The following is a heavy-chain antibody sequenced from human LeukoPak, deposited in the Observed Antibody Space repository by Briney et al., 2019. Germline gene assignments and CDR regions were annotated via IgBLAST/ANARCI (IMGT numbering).Heavy chain of an antibody. Sequence: SDTLSLTCTVSGVSISSTSYCWRWIRQPPGKGLEWIVSIYYSGRIYYNPSLKSRLTISVDTPTNQVSLKLSSVTAAGTPIYYCAQSLGASTWFGNWFDPWGQGTLVTVSS. CDR2: IYYSGRI. D-gene: IGHD3-10*01. CDR1: GVSISSTSYC. CDR3: AQSLGASTWFGNWFDP. V-gene: IGHV4-39*01. J-gene: IGHJ5*02.